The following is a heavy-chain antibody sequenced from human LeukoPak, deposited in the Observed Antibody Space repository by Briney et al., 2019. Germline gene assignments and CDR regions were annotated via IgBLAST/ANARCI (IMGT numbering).Heavy chain of an antibody. Sequence: SETLSLTCSVSGATMYDNYWSWIRQSPGKGLEWLGYIYTYDRERTSYNPSLKSRITMSLDTSNRQFSLRLISVTAADTAVYFCARQKRYYDSGGYWQALGFFDYWGQGALVTVSS. CDR3: ARQKRYYDSGGYWQALGFFDY. J-gene: IGHJ4*02. V-gene: IGHV4-4*09. D-gene: IGHD3-22*01. CDR2: IYTYDRERT. CDR1: GATMYDNY.